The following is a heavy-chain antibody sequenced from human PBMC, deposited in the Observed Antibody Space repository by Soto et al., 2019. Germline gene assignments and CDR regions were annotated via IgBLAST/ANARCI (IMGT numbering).Heavy chain of an antibody. CDR3: ARGPLVREGATAYYYGMDV. V-gene: IGHV6-1*01. CDR2: TYYRSKWYN. CDR1: GDSVSSNSAA. D-gene: IGHD1-26*01. Sequence: PSQTLSLTGAISGDSVSSNSAAWNWIRQSPSRGLEWLGRTYYRSKWYNDYAVSVKSRITINPDTSKNQFSLQLNSVTPEDTAVYYCARGPLVREGATAYYYGMDVWGQGTTVTVSS. J-gene: IGHJ6*02.